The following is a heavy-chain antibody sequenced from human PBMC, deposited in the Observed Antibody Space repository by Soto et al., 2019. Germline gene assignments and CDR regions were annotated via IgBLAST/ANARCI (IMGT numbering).Heavy chain of an antibody. V-gene: IGHV4-59*08. D-gene: IGHD4-17*01. Sequence: QVQLQESGPGRVKPSETLSLTCTVSGGSISSYYWSWIRQPPGKGLEWNGYIYYSGKTNYNPSLKSRVTISVDTSKNQFSLKLSSVTAADTAVYYCVTTTTVTAYWFCDLWGRGTLVTVSS. CDR3: VTTTTVTAYWFCDL. CDR1: GGSISSYY. CDR2: IYYSGKT. J-gene: IGHJ2*01.